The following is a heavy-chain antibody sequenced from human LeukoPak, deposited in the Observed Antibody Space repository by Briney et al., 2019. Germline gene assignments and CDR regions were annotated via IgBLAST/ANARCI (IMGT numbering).Heavy chain of an antibody. CDR3: ARVRRGTTVVSPLYYYYMDV. CDR2: IYYSGST. Sequence: SETLSLTCTVSGGSISSGGYYWSWIRQHPGKGLEWIGYIYYSGSTYYNPSLKSRVTISVDTSKNQFSLKLSSVTAADTAVYYCARVRRGTTVVSPLYYYYMDVGGKGTTVTVSS. CDR1: GGSISSGGYY. V-gene: IGHV4-31*03. D-gene: IGHD4-23*01. J-gene: IGHJ6*03.